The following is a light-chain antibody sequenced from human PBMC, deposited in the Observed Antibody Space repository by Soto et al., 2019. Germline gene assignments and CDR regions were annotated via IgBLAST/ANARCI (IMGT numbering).Light chain of an antibody. V-gene: IGKV3-20*01. CDR3: RQQGSSLIT. CDR1: QSVSSSY. J-gene: IGKJ5*01. CDR2: GAS. Sequence: ELVLTQSPGTLSLSPGERATLSCRARQSVSSSYLAWYQQKPGQAPRLLMYGASSRATGIPDRFSGSGSGKDLTLTISRVELEEFAVYCCRQQGSSLITFGQGTRQEIK.